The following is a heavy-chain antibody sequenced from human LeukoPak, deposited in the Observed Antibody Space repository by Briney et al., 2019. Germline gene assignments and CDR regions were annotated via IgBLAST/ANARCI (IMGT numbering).Heavy chain of an antibody. V-gene: IGHV3-9*01. Sequence: GGSLRLSCAASGFTFDDYAMHWVRQAPGKGLEWVSGISWNSSSIYYADSVKSRFTISRDNAKNSLYLQMNSLRAEETALYYCAKGSIAAAGTVVFDPWGQGTLGTV. CDR1: GFTFDDYA. D-gene: IGHD6-13*01. CDR2: ISWNSSSI. J-gene: IGHJ5*02. CDR3: AKGSIAAAGTVVFDP.